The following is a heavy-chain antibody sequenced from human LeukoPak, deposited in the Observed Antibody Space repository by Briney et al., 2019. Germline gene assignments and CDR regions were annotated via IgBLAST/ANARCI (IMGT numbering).Heavy chain of an antibody. V-gene: IGHV1-46*01. CDR1: GYTFTIYY. CDR2: INPSDGST. Sequence: GASVKVSCKASGYTFTIYYMHWVRQAPGQGLEWMGIINPSDGSTSYAEKFQGRVTMTRDTSTSTVYMELSSLRSEDTAVYYCARAYNSAYGGQFFDSWGQGTLVAVSS. D-gene: IGHD5-18*01. J-gene: IGHJ4*02. CDR3: ARAYNSAYGGQFFDS.